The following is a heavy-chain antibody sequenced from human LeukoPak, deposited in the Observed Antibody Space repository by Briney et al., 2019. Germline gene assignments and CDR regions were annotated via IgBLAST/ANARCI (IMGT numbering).Heavy chain of an antibody. D-gene: IGHD5-12*01. CDR1: GFTFSNYW. Sequence: GGSLRLSCAASGFTFSNYWMHWVRQAPGKGLVWVSRIYTDGSSTNYADSVKGRFTISRDNSKNTLYLQMNSLRAEDTAVYYCAKGPSDIVVSYYGMDVWGQGTTVTVSS. V-gene: IGHV3-74*01. J-gene: IGHJ6*02. CDR2: IYTDGSST. CDR3: AKGPSDIVVSYYGMDV.